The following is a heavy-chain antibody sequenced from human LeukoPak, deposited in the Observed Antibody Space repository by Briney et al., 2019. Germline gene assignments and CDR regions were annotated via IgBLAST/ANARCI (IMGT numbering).Heavy chain of an antibody. CDR1: GFTFSSYW. J-gene: IGHJ4*02. D-gene: IGHD3-22*01. CDR3: AREGRGYKVAKFDY. Sequence: HPGGSLRLSCAASGFTFSSYWMSWLRQAPGKGPEGVANIKQDGSEKYYVDSVKGRFTISRDNAKNSLYLQMNSLRAEDTAVYYCAREGRGYKVAKFDYWGQGTLVTVSS. V-gene: IGHV3-7*01. CDR2: IKQDGSEK.